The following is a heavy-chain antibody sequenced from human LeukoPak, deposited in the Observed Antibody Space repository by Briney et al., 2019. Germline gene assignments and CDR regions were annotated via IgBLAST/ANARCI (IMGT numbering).Heavy chain of an antibody. D-gene: IGHD3-3*01. Sequence: GASVKVSCKASGYTFTSYGISWVRQAPGQGLEWMGWISAYNGNTNYAQKLQGRVTMTTDTSTSTAYMELRSLRSDDTAVYYCASYSGDFWSGYYLYYWGRGTLVTVSS. CDR1: GYTFTSYG. CDR3: ASYSGDFWSGYYLYY. V-gene: IGHV1-18*01. CDR2: ISAYNGNT. J-gene: IGHJ4*02.